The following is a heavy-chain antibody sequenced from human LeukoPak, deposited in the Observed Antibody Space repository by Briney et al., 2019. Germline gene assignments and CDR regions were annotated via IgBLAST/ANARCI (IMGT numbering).Heavy chain of an antibody. CDR3: ASQPDFWSGNNWFEA. CDR2: IYYSGRT. Sequence: SETLSLTCTVSGGSISSSRYYWGWIRQPPGEGREGIGYIYYSGRTYYHPSLKSRVTISVDPTKNQFSLKPGAVTAADTAVYYCASQPDFWSGNNWFEAWGQGTLVTVSS. J-gene: IGHJ5*02. V-gene: IGHV4-39*07. D-gene: IGHD3-3*01. CDR1: GGSISSSRYY.